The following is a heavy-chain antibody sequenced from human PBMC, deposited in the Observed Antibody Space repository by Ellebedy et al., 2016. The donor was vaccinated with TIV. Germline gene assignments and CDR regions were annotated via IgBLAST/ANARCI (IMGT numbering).Heavy chain of an antibody. CDR1: GGSISSGGYY. CDR2: IYYSGST. D-gene: IGHD3-10*01. Sequence: SETLSLTCTVSGGSISSGGYYWGWIRQHPGKGLEWIGFIYYSGSTYYNPSLKSRVTISVDTSKNQFSLKLSSVTAADTAVYYCARVFKGITMVRGVIYAFDIWGQGTTVTVSS. J-gene: IGHJ3*02. CDR3: ARVFKGITMVRGVIYAFDI. V-gene: IGHV4-31*03.